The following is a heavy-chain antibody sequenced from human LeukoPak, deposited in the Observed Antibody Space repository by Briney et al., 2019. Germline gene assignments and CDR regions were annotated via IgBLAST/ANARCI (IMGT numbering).Heavy chain of an antibody. CDR1: GGSFTDYF. Sequence: SETLSLTCTVYGGSFTDYFWTWIRQSPGKGLEWMGEINDYTGDTNYNPSLNSRVSISLEKSKNQFSLELRSVTAADTAVYYCARGRIAKIVVVHSFSYGMDVWCQGTTVTVSS. CDR3: ARGRIAKIVVVHSFSYGMDV. D-gene: IGHD3-22*01. CDR2: INDYTGDT. V-gene: IGHV4-34*01. J-gene: IGHJ6*02.